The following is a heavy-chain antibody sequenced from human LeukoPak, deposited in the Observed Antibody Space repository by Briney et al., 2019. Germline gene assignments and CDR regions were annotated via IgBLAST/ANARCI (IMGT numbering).Heavy chain of an antibody. J-gene: IGHJ4*02. CDR1: GGSISSGGYY. Sequence: PSETLSLTCTVSGGSISSGGYYWSWIRQHPGEGLEWIGYIYYSGSTYYNPSLKSRVTISVDTSKNQFSLKLSSVTAEDTAVYYCAREAAVTTPSGYWGQGTLVTVSS. CDR3: AREAAVTTPSGY. D-gene: IGHD4-17*01. V-gene: IGHV4-31*03. CDR2: IYYSGST.